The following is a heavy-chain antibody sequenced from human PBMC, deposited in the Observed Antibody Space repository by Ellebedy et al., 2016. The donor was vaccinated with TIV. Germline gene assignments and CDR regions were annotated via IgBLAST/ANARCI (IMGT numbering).Heavy chain of an antibody. CDR2: ISSSSSYI. D-gene: IGHD5-24*01. CDR1: RFTFSSYS. V-gene: IGHV3-21*01. CDR3: AGQFYYYYGMDV. J-gene: IGHJ6*02. Sequence: GESLKISXAASRFTFSSYSMNWVRQAPGKGLEWVSSISSSSSYIYYADSVKGRFTISRDNAKNSLYLQMNSLRAEDTAVYYCAGQFYYYYGMDVWGQGTTVTVSS.